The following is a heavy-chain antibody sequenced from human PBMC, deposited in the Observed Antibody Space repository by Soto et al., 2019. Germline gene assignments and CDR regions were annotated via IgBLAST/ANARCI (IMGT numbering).Heavy chain of an antibody. D-gene: IGHD6-13*01. J-gene: IGHJ3*02. Sequence: EVQLEESGGDLVQPGGSLRLSCAASGFTLSAYWMTWVRQAPGKGLEWVANINRDGSKKSYLDSVRGRFTISRDNGGNSLYLQMDSLRADDTALYYCARDVSPGSSSLYLDAFDIWGQGTNGHRLF. CDR2: INRDGSKK. CDR3: ARDVSPGSSSLYLDAFDI. V-gene: IGHV3-7*05. CDR1: GFTLSAYW.